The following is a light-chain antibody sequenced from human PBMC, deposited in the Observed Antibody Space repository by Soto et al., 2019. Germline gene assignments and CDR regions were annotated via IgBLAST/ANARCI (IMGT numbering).Light chain of an antibody. V-gene: IGLV1-40*01. Sequence: QAVVTQPPSVSGAPGQRVTISCTGSSSNIGAGYDVHWYQQLPGTAPKLLIYGNSNRPSGVPDRFSGSKSGTSASLAITGLQAEDAADYYCQSYDSSLSDVFGTGTKVTVL. CDR1: SSNIGAGYD. CDR2: GNS. CDR3: QSYDSSLSDV. J-gene: IGLJ1*01.